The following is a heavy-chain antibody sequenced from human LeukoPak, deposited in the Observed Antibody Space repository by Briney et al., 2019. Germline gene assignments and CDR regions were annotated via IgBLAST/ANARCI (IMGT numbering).Heavy chain of an antibody. J-gene: IGHJ4*02. D-gene: IGHD3-16*02. CDR2: ISGSGGNT. V-gene: IGHV3-23*01. CDR1: GFTFTSYA. Sequence: GGSLRLSCAASGFTFTSYAMSWVRQAPGKGLEWVSSISGSGGNTNYADSVQGRFTFSRDNSKNTLYLQMNSLRAEDTAVYYCAKGGGLRAGASYRIDYWGRGTLVTASS. CDR3: AKGGGLRAGASYRIDY.